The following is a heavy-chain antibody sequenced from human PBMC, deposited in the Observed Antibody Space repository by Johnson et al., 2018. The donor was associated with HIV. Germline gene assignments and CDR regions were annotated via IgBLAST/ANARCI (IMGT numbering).Heavy chain of an antibody. CDR1: GFTFRSYD. D-gene: IGHD3-22*01. J-gene: IGHJ3*02. V-gene: IGHV3-13*01. Sequence: VLLVESGGGLVQPGGSLRLSCAASGFTFRSYDMHWVRQVTGKGLEWVSAIGTAGDTYYPGSVKGRFTISRDNSKNTLYLQMNSLRAEDTAVYYCARWGRWYYYDSSGPLRAFDIWGQGTMVTVSS. CDR2: IGTAGDT. CDR3: ARWGRWYYYDSSGPLRAFDI.